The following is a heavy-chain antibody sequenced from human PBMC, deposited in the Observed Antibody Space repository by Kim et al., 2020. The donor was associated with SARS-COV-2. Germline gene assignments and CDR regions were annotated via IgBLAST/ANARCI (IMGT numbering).Heavy chain of an antibody. Sequence: SETLSLTCTVYGGSFSGYYWSWIRQPPGKGLEWIGEINHSGSTNYNPSLKSRVTISVDTSKNQFSLKLSSVTAADTAVYYCARARGYSYGYYYYYYGMDVWGQGTTVTVSS. V-gene: IGHV4-34*01. CDR2: INHSGST. J-gene: IGHJ6*02. CDR3: ARARGYSYGYYYYYYGMDV. CDR1: GGSFSGYY. D-gene: IGHD5-18*01.